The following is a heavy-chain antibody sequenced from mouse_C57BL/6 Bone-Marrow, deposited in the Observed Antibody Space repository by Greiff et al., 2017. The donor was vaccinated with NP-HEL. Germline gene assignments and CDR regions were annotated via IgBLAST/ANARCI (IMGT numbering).Heavy chain of an antibody. J-gene: IGHJ2*01. Sequence: EVMLVESGGGLVQPGGSLKLSCAASGFTFSDYYMYWVRQTPEKRLEWVAYISNGGGSTYYPDTVKGRFTISRDNAKNTLYLQMSRLKSEDTAMYYCARQYGSSWGYDFDYWGQGTTLTVSS. D-gene: IGHD1-1*01. CDR2: ISNGGGST. V-gene: IGHV5-12*01. CDR1: GFTFSDYY. CDR3: ARQYGSSWGYDFDY.